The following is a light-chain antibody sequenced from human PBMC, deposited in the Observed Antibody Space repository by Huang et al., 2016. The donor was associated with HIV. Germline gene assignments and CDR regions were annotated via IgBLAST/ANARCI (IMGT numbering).Light chain of an antibody. Sequence: DIVMTQSPDSLAVSLGERATINCKSSQSVLSTSNNKNYLAWFQQKPGQPPKLHIYCASTRDSGVPDRFSGSGSGTGFTLTISSLQAEDVALYYCQQYHSSPWTFGQGTKVEIK. J-gene: IGKJ1*01. V-gene: IGKV4-1*01. CDR1: QSVLSTSNNKNY. CDR3: QQYHSSPWT. CDR2: CAS.